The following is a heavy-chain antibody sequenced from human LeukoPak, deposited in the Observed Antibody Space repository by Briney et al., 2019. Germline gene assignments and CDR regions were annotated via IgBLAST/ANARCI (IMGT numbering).Heavy chain of an antibody. D-gene: IGHD2-15*01. V-gene: IGHV1-18*01. CDR3: ARDGYCSGGSCYSWLLSYYYGMDV. CDR2: ISGYNGKT. J-gene: IGHJ6*02. CDR1: GYPFTSYG. Sequence: ASVKVSCKASGYPFTSYGISWARQAPGQGLEWMGWISGYNGKTNYAQNFKDRVTMTTDTSTSTAYMELRSLRSDDTAVYYCARDGYCSGGSCYSWLLSYYYGMDVWGQGTTVTVSS.